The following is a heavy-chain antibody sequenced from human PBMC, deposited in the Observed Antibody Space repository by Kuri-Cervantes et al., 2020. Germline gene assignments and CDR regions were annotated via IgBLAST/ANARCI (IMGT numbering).Heavy chain of an antibody. Sequence: GSLRLSCAVYGGSFSGYYWSWIRQPPGKGLEWIGEINHSGSTNYNPSLKSRVTISVDTSKNQFSLKLSSVTAADTAVYYCARHQYYYGSGSYYKPFDYWGQGTLVTVSS. CDR2: INHSGST. D-gene: IGHD3-10*01. V-gene: IGHV4-34*01. CDR3: ARHQYYYGSGSYYKPFDY. J-gene: IGHJ4*02. CDR1: GGSFSGYY.